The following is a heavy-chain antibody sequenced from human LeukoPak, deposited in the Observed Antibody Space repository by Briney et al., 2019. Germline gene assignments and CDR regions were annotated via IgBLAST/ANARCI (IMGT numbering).Heavy chain of an antibody. Sequence: SETLSLTCTVSGGSISSYYWSWIRQPAGKGLEWIGRIYTSGSTNYNPSLKSRVTMSVDTSKNQFSLKLSSVTAADTAVYYCARHFDYYDSSGYYFGAFDIWGQGTMVTVSS. CDR1: GGSISSYY. CDR2: IYTSGST. V-gene: IGHV4-4*07. CDR3: ARHFDYYDSSGYYFGAFDI. D-gene: IGHD3-22*01. J-gene: IGHJ3*02.